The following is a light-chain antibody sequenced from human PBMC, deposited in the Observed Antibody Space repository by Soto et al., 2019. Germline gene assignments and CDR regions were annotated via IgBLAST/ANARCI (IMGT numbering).Light chain of an antibody. CDR2: DAS. CDR3: QQSYDMPWT. CDR1: QSVSSN. V-gene: IGKV3-11*01. Sequence: IVMTQSPATLSLSPWERGTLSCRASQSVSSNLAWYQQKPGQAPRLLIYDASNRATGIPARFSGSGSGTDFTLTISSLEPEDFAVYYCQQSYDMPWTFGQGTKVDIK. J-gene: IGKJ1*01.